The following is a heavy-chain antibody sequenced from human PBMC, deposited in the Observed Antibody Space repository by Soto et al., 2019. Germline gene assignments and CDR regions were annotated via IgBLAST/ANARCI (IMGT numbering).Heavy chain of an antibody. D-gene: IGHD6-13*01. CDR1: GYSFTTYG. CDR3: TRGLGSRSYYQPGAYFAQ. V-gene: IGHV1-18*01. Sequence: QVQLGQSGAEVKKPGASVKVSCKASGYSFTTYGVSWVRKAPGQGLEWIGWISPYSGNTVYEQRFQDRGTMTTDTPTSTAYMELRSLKSDDTAIYYCTRGLGSRSYYQPGAYFAQWGQGTPVTVSS. CDR2: ISPYSGNT. J-gene: IGHJ4*02.